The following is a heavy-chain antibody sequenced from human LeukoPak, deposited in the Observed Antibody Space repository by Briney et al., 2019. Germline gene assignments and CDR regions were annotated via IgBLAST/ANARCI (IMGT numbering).Heavy chain of an antibody. CDR2: IHYSGST. CDR3: ARGSPSTPDS. Sequence: PSEALSLTCTVSGGSISSYYWNWIRQPPGKGLEWIGYIHYSGSTYYHPSLKNRVTISLDTSKTKFSLRLSSVTAADTAVYFCARGSPSTPDSWGQGTLVTDSS. J-gene: IGHJ4*02. CDR1: GGSISSYY. D-gene: IGHD2-15*01. V-gene: IGHV4-59*01.